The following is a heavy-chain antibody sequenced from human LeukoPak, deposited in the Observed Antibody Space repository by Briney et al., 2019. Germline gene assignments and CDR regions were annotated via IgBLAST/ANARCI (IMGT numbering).Heavy chain of an antibody. V-gene: IGHV4-4*07. CDR1: GGSISSYY. Sequence: SETLSLTCTVSGGSISSYYWSWIRQPAGKGLEWIGRIYTSGSTNYNPSLKSRVTISVDTSRNQFSLSLTSVTAADTAVYYCAREDPQTRVPEGLDVWGQGTTVTVSS. CDR3: AREDPQTRVPEGLDV. J-gene: IGHJ6*02. CDR2: IYTSGST. D-gene: IGHD4/OR15-4a*01.